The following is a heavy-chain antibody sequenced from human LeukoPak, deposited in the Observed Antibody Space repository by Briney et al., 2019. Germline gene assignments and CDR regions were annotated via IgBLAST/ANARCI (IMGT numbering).Heavy chain of an antibody. D-gene: IGHD3-9*01. CDR1: GGSLSSSTYY. J-gene: IGHJ4*02. CDR3: ARHFRISRYFDWLLPFDY. V-gene: IGHV4-39*01. Sequence: PSETLSLTCTVSGGSLSSSTYYWGWIRQPPGKGLEWIGSIYYSGSTYYNPSLNSRATIFVDTSKNQFSLKLTSVTAADTAVYYCARHFRISRYFDWLLPFDYWGQGTLVPVSS. CDR2: IYYSGST.